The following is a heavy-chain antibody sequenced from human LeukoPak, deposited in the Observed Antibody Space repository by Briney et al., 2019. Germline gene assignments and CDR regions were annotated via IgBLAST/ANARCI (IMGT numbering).Heavy chain of an antibody. J-gene: IGHJ6*02. CDR3: ARVGLRTGTLYYYYYYGMDV. CDR2: ISSSSSYI. D-gene: IGHD7-27*01. CDR1: GFTFSSYS. Sequence: GGSLRLSCAASGFTFSSYSMNWVRQAPGKGLEWVSSISSSSSYIYYADSVKGRFTISRDNAKNSLYLQMNSLRAEDTAVYYCARVGLRTGTLYYYYYYGMDVWGQGTTVTVSS. V-gene: IGHV3-21*04.